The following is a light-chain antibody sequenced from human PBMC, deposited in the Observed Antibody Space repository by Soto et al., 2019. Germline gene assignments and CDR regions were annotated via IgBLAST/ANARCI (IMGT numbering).Light chain of an antibody. Sequence: EIVMTQSPATLSVSPGERATLSCRASQSVRSNLAWYQQKPGQAPRLLIYGASTRATDIPARFSGSGSGTEFTLTISSLQSEDFAVYYWQQYNNWPPLTFGGGTKVEIK. J-gene: IGKJ4*01. CDR2: GAS. CDR1: QSVRSN. CDR3: QQYNNWPPLT. V-gene: IGKV3-15*01.